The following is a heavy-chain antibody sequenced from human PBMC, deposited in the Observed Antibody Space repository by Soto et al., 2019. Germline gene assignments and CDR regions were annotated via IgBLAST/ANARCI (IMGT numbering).Heavy chain of an antibody. V-gene: IGHV3-7*03. Sequence: PGGSLRLSCAASGFTFNSYWMTWVRQAPGKGLEWVANIKQEGSEKYYVDSVKGRFTISRDNAKNSLYLQMNSLRAEDTAVYYCARVRGGNNYYDFWSGLDYWGRGALVTVSS. CDR3: ARVRGGNNYYDFWSGLDY. CDR1: GFTFNSYW. D-gene: IGHD3-3*01. CDR2: IKQEGSEK. J-gene: IGHJ4*02.